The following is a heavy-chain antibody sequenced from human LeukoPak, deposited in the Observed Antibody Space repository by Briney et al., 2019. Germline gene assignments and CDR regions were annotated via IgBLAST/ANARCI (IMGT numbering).Heavy chain of an antibody. J-gene: IGHJ4*02. CDR2: ISWNSGSI. CDR3: AKDAPRSLWGDFDY. D-gene: IGHD2/OR15-2a*01. CDR1: GFTFDDYA. Sequence: GRSLRLSCAASGFTFDDYAMHWVRQAPGKGLEWVSGISWNSGSIGYADSVKGRFTISRDNAKNSLYLQMNSLRAEDTALYYCAKDAPRSLWGDFDYWGQETLVTVSS. V-gene: IGHV3-9*01.